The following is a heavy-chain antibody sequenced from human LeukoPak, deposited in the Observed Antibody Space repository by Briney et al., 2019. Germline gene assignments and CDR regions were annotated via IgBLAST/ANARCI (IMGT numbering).Heavy chain of an antibody. Sequence: GGSLRLSCSASGFTFSNYAMHWVRQAPGKGLEYVSLITSNGGSTYYADSVKGRFTISRDNSKNTLYLQMSSLRTEDTAVYYCAKSTSSGWYTTTYSHYWGQGTLVTVSS. D-gene: IGHD6-19*01. J-gene: IGHJ4*02. V-gene: IGHV3-64D*06. CDR1: GFTFSNYA. CDR2: ITSNGGST. CDR3: AKSTSSGWYTTTYSHY.